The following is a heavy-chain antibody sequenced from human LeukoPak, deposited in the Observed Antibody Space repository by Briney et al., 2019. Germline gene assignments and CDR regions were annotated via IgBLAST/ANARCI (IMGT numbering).Heavy chain of an antibody. D-gene: IGHD4-23*01. Sequence: GGSLRLSCAASGFTFSTYWMSWVRQAPGKGLEWVANIKEDGSVNAYVDSVKGRFTISRDNVKNSLDLQMHSLRVEDAAVYYCARLSTVVTFDYWGQGTLVTVSS. CDR2: IKEDGSVN. V-gene: IGHV3-7*01. CDR3: ARLSTVVTFDY. J-gene: IGHJ4*02. CDR1: GFTFSTYW.